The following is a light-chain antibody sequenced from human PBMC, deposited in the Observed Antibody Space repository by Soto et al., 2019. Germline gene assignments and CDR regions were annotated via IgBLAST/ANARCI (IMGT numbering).Light chain of an antibody. CDR1: QSVSTN. Sequence: EIVMTQSPAILSVSPGERATLSCGASQSVSTNLAWFQQKPGQTPRLLFNGASTRATGVPTRFSGSRSGAEFTLTINSLQSEDFAVYYCQPYNNWPLTFGGGTKV. J-gene: IGKJ4*01. CDR2: GAS. CDR3: QPYNNWPLT. V-gene: IGKV3-15*01.